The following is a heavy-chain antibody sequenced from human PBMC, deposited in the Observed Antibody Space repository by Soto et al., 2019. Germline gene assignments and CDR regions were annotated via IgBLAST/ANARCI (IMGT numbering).Heavy chain of an antibody. J-gene: IGHJ6*02. V-gene: IGHV3-23*01. CDR3: AKVDSSSSTLYYYGMDV. D-gene: IGHD6-13*01. Sequence: EVQLLESGGGLVQPGGSLRLSCVASGFTFSSHSMTWVRQAPGKGLEWVSTIRGNGGTTYYGDSVNGRFTIARDNSKNTLYLHMNSLRAEDTAQYYCAKVDSSSSTLYYYGMDVWGQGTTVTVSS. CDR1: GFTFSSHS. CDR2: IRGNGGTT.